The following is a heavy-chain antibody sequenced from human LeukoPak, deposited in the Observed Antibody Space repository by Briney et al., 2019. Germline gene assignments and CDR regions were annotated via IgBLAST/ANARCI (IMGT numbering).Heavy chain of an antibody. CDR1: GGSVSSGSYS. J-gene: IGHJ4*02. CDR2: IYHSGST. Sequence: SETLSLTCAGSGGSVSSGSYSRSWIRQPPGKGLEWIGYIYHSGSTTYNPSLKSRVTMSLDRSKNQVSLKLSSVTAADTAVYYCAGEYGASYRFDYWGQRTLVTVFS. CDR3: AGEYGASYRFDY. V-gene: IGHV4-30-2*01. D-gene: IGHD4-17*01.